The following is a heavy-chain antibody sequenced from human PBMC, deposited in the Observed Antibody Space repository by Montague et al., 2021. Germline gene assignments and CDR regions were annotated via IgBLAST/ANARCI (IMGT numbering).Heavy chain of an antibody. Sequence: SETLSLTCTVSGDSMNTYKWNWIRHPPGKGLEWIGYIYSSGNTNYNPSLKSRVTISVDTSRNQFSLEVSSVTAADTAMYYCAREWSGFDFWGHGTMVTVSS. V-gene: IGHV4-59*01. CDR3: AREWSGFDF. CDR2: IYSSGNT. J-gene: IGHJ3*01. D-gene: IGHD1-26*01. CDR1: GDSMNTYK.